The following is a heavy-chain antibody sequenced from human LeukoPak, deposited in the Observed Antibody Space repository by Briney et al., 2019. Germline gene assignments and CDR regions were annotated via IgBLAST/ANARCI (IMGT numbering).Heavy chain of an antibody. J-gene: IGHJ4*02. V-gene: IGHV3-9*01. CDR1: GFTLDDYA. Sequence: GGSLRLSCAASGFTLDDYAMHWVRQDPGKGLEWVSGISWNSGSIGYADSVKGRFTISRDNAKNSLYLQMNSLRVDDTALYYCAKDGKAVAITSSGDGYFDYWGQGTLVTVSS. CDR3: AKDGKAVAITSSGDGYFDY. CDR2: ISWNSGSI. D-gene: IGHD3-22*01.